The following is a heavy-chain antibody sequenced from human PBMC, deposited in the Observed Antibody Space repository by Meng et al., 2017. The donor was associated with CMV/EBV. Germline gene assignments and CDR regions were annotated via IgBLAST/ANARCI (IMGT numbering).Heavy chain of an antibody. CDR2: MNPNSGNT. Sequence: ASVKVSCKASGYTFTSYDINWVRQATGQGLEWMGWMNPNSGNTGYAQKFQGRVTMTRNTSISTAYMELSSLRSDDTAVYYCARDIKGSSTSCPAHWGQGTLVTVSS. CDR1: GYTFTSYD. J-gene: IGHJ4*02. D-gene: IGHD2-2*01. CDR3: ARDIKGSSTSCPAH. V-gene: IGHV1-8*01.